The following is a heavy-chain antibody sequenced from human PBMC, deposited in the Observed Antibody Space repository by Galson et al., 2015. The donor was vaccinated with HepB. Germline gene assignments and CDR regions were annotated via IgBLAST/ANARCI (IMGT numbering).Heavy chain of an antibody. D-gene: IGHD3-22*01. CDR2: IYPGDSDT. V-gene: IGHV5-51*03. CDR1: GYSFTSYW. J-gene: IGHJ4*02. Sequence: QSGAEVKKPGESLKISCKGSGYSFTSYWIDWVRQMPGKGLEWMGIIYPGDSDTRYSPSFQGQVTISADKSISTAYLQWSSLKASDTAMYYCARPPDYYDSSGYDYYFDYWGQGTLVTVSS. CDR3: ARPPDYYDSSGYDYYFDY.